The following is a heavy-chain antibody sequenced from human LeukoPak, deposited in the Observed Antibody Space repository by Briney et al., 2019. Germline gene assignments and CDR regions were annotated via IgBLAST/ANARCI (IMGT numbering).Heavy chain of an antibody. CDR1: GXTFSSYA. CDR3: ARDRDVPAIGMDV. CDR2: ISGSGGST. J-gene: IGHJ6*02. V-gene: IGHV3-23*01. Sequence: PGGSLRLSCAASGXTFSSYAMGWVRQAPGKGLEWVSLISGSGGSTYYADSVKGRFTVSRDNSKNTEYLQMNSLRAEDTAVYYCARDRDVPAIGMDVWGQGTTVTVSS.